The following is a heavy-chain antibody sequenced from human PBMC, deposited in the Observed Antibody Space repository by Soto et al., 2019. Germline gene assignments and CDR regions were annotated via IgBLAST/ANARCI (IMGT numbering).Heavy chain of an antibody. CDR3: ARASHDNSNYLSNWFDP. CDR2: IYTSGST. V-gene: IGHV4-4*07. Sequence: SETLSLTCTVSGGSISSYYWSWIRQPAGKGLEWIGRIYTSGSTNYNPSLKSRVTMSVDTSKNQFSLKLSSVTAADTAVYYCARASHDNSNYLSNWFDPWGQGTLVTVS. D-gene: IGHD4-4*01. CDR1: GGSISSYY. J-gene: IGHJ5*02.